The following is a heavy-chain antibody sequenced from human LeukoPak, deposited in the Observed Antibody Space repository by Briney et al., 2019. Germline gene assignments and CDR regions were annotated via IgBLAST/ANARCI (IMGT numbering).Heavy chain of an antibody. J-gene: IGHJ3*02. D-gene: IGHD3-3*02. CDR2: VYYSGST. Sequence: KTSETLSLTCTVSGGSISSYYWSWIRQPPGKGLEWIGYVYYSGSTNYNPSLKSRVTISVDTSKNQFSLKLSSVTAADTAVYYCARRDSINLDAFDIWGQGTMVTVSS. CDR1: GGSISSYY. CDR3: ARRDSINLDAFDI. V-gene: IGHV4-59*08.